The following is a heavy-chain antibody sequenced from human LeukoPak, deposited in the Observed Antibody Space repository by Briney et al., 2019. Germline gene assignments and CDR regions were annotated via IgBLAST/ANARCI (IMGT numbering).Heavy chain of an antibody. CDR2: IIPILGIA. CDR3: ARESVAGQNLDY. CDR1: GYTFTGHY. V-gene: IGHV1-69*04. J-gene: IGHJ4*02. Sequence: SVKVSCKASGYTFTGHYMHWVRQAPGQGLEWMGRIIPILGIANYAQKFQGRVTITADKSTSTAYMELSSLRSEDTAVYYCARESVAGQNLDYWGQGTLVTVSS. D-gene: IGHD6-19*01.